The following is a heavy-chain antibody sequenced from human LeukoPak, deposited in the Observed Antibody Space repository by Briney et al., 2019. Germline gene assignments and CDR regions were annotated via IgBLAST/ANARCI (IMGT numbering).Heavy chain of an antibody. CDR1: GDTFSSYA. CDR2: IIPIFGTA. CDR3: ARGGYNCSSTSCSSPYYMDV. V-gene: IGHV1-69*05. J-gene: IGHJ6*03. Sequence: ASVKVSCKASGDTFSSYAISWVRQAPGQGLEWMAGIIPIFGTANYAQKFQGRVTITTDESTSTAYMELSSLRSEDTAVYYCARGGYNCSSTSCSSPYYMDVWGKGTTVTVSS. D-gene: IGHD2-2*01.